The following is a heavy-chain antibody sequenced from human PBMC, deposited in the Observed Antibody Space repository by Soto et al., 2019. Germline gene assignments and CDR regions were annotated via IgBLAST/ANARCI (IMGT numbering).Heavy chain of an antibody. J-gene: IGHJ4*02. V-gene: IGHV3-74*01. Sequence: EVQLVESGGSLVQPGGSLRLSCEASGFTFSTFWMHWVGQAPGKRLVWVSRINSDRSSTYYADSEKDRVTISRDKAKNTLYPQVNRLRPEDTAVYYCARDFEYWGQGTLVTVSS. CDR2: INSDRSST. CDR3: ARDFEY. CDR1: GFTFSTFW.